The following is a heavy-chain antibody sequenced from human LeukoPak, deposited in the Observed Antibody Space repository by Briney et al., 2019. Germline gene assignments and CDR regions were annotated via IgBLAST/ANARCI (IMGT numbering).Heavy chain of an antibody. J-gene: IGHJ6*02. D-gene: IGHD3-22*01. CDR3: ARSVSGYYYDSSGYYDYYYGMDV. CDR2: IYYSGST. CDR1: GGSISSYY. V-gene: IGHV4-59*08. Sequence: PSETLSLTCTVSGGSISSYYWSWIRQPPGKGLEWIGYIYYSGSTNYNPSLKSRVTISVDTSKNQFSLKLSSVTAADTAVYYCARSVSGYYYDSSGYYDYYYGMDVWGQGTTVTVSS.